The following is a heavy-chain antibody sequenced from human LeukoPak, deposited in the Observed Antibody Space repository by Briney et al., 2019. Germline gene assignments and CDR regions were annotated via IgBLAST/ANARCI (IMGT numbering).Heavy chain of an antibody. D-gene: IGHD3/OR15-3a*01. CDR2: IKQDGSEK. CDR3: ARAASLDRWVYYFDY. V-gene: IGHV3-7*01. J-gene: IGHJ4*02. Sequence: GGSLRLSCAASGFTFSSYWMSWVRQAPGKGLEWVANIKQDGSEKYYVDSVEGRFTISRDNAKNSLYLQMNSLRAEDTAVYYCARAASLDRWVYYFDYWGQGTLVTVSS. CDR1: GFTFSSYW.